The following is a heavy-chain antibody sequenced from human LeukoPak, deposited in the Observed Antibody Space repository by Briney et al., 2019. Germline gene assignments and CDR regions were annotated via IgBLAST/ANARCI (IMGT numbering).Heavy chain of an antibody. CDR3: ARGKAAAGTPYYYYYMDV. Sequence: KPSETLSLTCTVSGGSISSYYWSWIRQPPGKGLEWIGYIYYSGSTNYNPSLKSRVTISVDTSKNQFSLKLSSVTAADTAVYYCARGKAAAGTPYYYYYMDVWGKGTTVTISS. V-gene: IGHV4-59*12. CDR1: GGSISSYY. D-gene: IGHD6-13*01. CDR2: IYYSGST. J-gene: IGHJ6*03.